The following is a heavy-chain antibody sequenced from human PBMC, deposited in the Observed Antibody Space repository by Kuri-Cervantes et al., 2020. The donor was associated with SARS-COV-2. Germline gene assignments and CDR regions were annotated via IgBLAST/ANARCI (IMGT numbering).Heavy chain of an antibody. CDR2: IDWDDDK. D-gene: IGHD4-23*01. J-gene: IGHJ4*02. CDR1: GFSLSTSGMC. Sequence: SGPTLVKPTQTLTLTCTFSGFSLSTSGMCVSWIRQPPGKALEWLARIDWDDDKYYSTSLKTRLTISKDTSKNQVVLTMTNMDPVDTATYYCAHRGGNRILYYFDYWGRGTLVTVSS. V-gene: IGHV2-70*12. CDR3: AHRGGNRILYYFDY.